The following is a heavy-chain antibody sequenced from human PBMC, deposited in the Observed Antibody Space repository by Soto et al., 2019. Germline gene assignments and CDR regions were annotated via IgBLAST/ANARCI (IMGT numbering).Heavy chain of an antibody. D-gene: IGHD3-9*01. CDR3: ARVDVLRYFDWLLLYYFDY. CDR2: IKQDGSEK. CDR1: GFTFSSYW. J-gene: IGHJ4*02. V-gene: IGHV3-7*01. Sequence: EVQLVESGGGLVQPGGSLRLSCAASGFTFSSYWMSWVRQAPGKGLEGVANIKQDGSEKYYVDSVKGRFTISRDNAKNSLYLQINSLRADDTAVYYCARVDVLRYFDWLLLYYFDYWGQGTLVTVSS.